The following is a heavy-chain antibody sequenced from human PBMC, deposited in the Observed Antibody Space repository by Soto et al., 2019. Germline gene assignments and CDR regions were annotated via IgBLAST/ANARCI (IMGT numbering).Heavy chain of an antibody. CDR1: GFTFSNYA. V-gene: IGHV3-23*01. J-gene: IGHJ4*02. CDR2: LSGSDGST. CDR3: AKQAGSKVTRAIDY. Sequence: GSLRLSCAASGFTFSNYAMSRVRQAPGKGLEWVSGLSGSDGSTYYADSVKGRFTISRDNSKNTLYLQMNSLRAEDTALYYCAKQAGSKVTRAIDYWGQGTLVTVSS.